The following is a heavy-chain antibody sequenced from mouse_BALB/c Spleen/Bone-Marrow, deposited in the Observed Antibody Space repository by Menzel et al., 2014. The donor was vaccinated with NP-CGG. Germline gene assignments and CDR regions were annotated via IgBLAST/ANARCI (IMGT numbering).Heavy chain of an antibody. V-gene: IGHV1-18*01. CDR1: GYTFTDYN. CDR2: INPNNGGT. Sequence: VQLQQSGPELVKPGASVEIPCKASGYTFTDYNMDWVKQSHGKSLEWIGDINPNNGGTIYNQKFKGKATLTVDKSSSTAYMELRSLTSEDTAVYYCARSDGYSWFAYWGQGTLVTVSA. CDR3: ARSDGYSWFAY. J-gene: IGHJ3*01. D-gene: IGHD2-3*01.